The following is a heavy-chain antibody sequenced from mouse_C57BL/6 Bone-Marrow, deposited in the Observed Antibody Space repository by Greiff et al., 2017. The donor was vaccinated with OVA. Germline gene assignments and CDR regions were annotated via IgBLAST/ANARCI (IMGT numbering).Heavy chain of an antibody. CDR3: AREGITTWFAY. V-gene: IGHV5-4*01. CDR2: ISDGGSYT. D-gene: IGHD2-4*01. Sequence: EVKVVESGGGLVKPGGSLKLSCAASGFTFSSYAMSWVRQTPDKRLEWVATISDGGSYTYYPDNVKGRFTISRDNAKNNLYLQMSHLKSEDTAMYYCAREGITTWFAYWGQGTLVTVSA. J-gene: IGHJ3*01. CDR1: GFTFSSYA.